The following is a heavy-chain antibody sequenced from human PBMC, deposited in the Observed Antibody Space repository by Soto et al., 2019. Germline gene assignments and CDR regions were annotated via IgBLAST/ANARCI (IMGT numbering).Heavy chain of an antibody. V-gene: IGHV1-2*04. D-gene: IGHD2-8*01. CDR3: ARSVLAIGYCTNGVCPDAFDI. J-gene: IGHJ3*02. Sequence: DSVKVSCKASGYTFTGYYMHWVRQAPRQGLEWMGWINPNSGGTNYAQKFQGWVTMTRDTSISTAYMELSRLRSDDTAVYYCARSVLAIGYCTNGVCPDAFDIWGQGTMVTVSS. CDR1: GYTFTGYY. CDR2: INPNSGGT.